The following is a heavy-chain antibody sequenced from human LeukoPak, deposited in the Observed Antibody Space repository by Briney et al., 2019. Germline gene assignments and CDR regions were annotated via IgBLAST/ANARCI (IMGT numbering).Heavy chain of an antibody. J-gene: IGHJ3*02. Sequence: GGSLRLSCAASGFTFSSYSMNWVRQAPGKGLEWVSSISSSSSYIYNADSVKGRFTISRDNAKNSLYLQMNSLRAEDTAVYYCARYCSGGSCYSGGAFDIWGQGTMVTVSS. CDR2: ISSSSSYI. D-gene: IGHD2-15*01. CDR3: ARYCSGGSCYSGGAFDI. V-gene: IGHV3-21*01. CDR1: GFTFSSYS.